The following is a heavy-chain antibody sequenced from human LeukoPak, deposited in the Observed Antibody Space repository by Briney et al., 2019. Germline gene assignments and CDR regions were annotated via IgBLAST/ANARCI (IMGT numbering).Heavy chain of an antibody. CDR1: GYTFTSYG. CDR3: ATGKAGRGSHRHDWWFDP. V-gene: IGHV1-8*01. D-gene: IGHD1-26*01. Sequence: ASVTVSCKASGYTFTSYGINWVRQATGQGLEWMGWMNPNSGNTGYAQKFQGRVTMTRNTSISTAYMELSSLRSEDTAVYYCATGKAGRGSHRHDWWFDPWGQGTLVTVSS. J-gene: IGHJ5*02. CDR2: MNPNSGNT.